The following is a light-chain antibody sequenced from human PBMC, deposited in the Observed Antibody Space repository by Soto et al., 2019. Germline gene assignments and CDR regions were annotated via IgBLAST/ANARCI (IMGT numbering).Light chain of an antibody. CDR2: GAS. Sequence: EIVLTQSPCTLSLSPGERSTLSCRASQSVSSSYLAWYQQKPGQAPRLLIFGASSRATGIPDRFSGSGSGTDFTLTTSRLEPEDFAVYYCQQYGSSPPITFGQGTRLEI. CDR1: QSVSSSY. CDR3: QQYGSSPPIT. V-gene: IGKV3-20*01. J-gene: IGKJ5*01.